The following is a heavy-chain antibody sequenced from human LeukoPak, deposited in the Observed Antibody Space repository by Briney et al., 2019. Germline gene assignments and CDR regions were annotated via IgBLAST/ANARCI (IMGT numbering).Heavy chain of an antibody. J-gene: IGHJ4*02. D-gene: IGHD4-17*01. CDR3: VRVRHGDYFDY. CDR1: GFSITDHY. Sequence: GGSLRLSCAASGFSITDHYMEWVRQAPGKGLEWVGRTRNKPNEYTADYGTSVKGRFIVSRDDSENSLYLQMNGLKTEDTAVYYCVRVRHGDYFDYWGQGTLVTVSS. V-gene: IGHV3-72*01. CDR2: TRNKPNEYTA.